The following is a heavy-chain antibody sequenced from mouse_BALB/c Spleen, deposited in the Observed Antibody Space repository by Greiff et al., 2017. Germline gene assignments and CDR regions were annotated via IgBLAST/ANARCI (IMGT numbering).Heavy chain of an antibody. J-gene: IGHJ4*01. D-gene: IGHD1-1*01. CDR1: GFTFSSYA. V-gene: IGHV5-9-3*01. Sequence: EVQRVESGGGLVKPGGSLKLSCAASGFTFSSYAMSWVRQTPEKRLEWVATISSGGSYTYYPDSVKGRFTISRDNAKNTLYLQMSSLRSEDTAMYYCARRGRYDAMDYWGQGTSVTVSS. CDR3: ARRGRYDAMDY. CDR2: ISSGGSYT.